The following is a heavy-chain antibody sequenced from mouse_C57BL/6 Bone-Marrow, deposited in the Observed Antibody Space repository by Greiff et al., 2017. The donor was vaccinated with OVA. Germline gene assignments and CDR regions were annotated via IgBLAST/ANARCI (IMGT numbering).Heavy chain of an antibody. CDR3: ASYYGTPFAY. J-gene: IGHJ3*01. V-gene: IGHV1-26*01. Sequence: EVQLQQSGPELVKPGASVKISCKASGYTFTDYYMNWVKQSHGKSLEWIGDINPNNGGTSYNQKFKGKATLTVDKSSSTAYMELRRLTSEDSAVYYCASYYGTPFAYWGQGTLVTVSA. D-gene: IGHD1-1*01. CDR1: GYTFTDYY. CDR2: INPNNGGT.